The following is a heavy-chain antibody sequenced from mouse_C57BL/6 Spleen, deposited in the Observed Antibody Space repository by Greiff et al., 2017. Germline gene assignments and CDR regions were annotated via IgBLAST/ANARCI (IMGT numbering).Heavy chain of an antibody. V-gene: IGHV1-82*01. J-gene: IGHJ3*01. CDR1: GYAFSSSW. Sequence: QVQLQQSGPELVKPGASVKISCKASGYAFSSSWMNWVKQRPGKGLEWIGRIYPGDGDTNYNGKFKGKATLTADKSSSTAYMQLSSLTSEDSAVYIGARGSNYWFAYWGQGTLVTVSA. D-gene: IGHD2-5*01. CDR3: ARGSNYWFAY. CDR2: IYPGDGDT.